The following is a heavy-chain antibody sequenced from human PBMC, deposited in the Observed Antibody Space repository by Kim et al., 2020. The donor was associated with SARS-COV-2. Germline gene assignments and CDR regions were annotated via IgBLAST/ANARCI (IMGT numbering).Heavy chain of an antibody. Sequence: YAQKFQGRVTMTRDTSTSTVYMELSSLRSEDTAVYYCAREGSSGRPPLDYWGQGTLVTVSS. D-gene: IGHD6-19*01. CDR3: AREGSSGRPPLDY. J-gene: IGHJ4*02. V-gene: IGHV1-46*01.